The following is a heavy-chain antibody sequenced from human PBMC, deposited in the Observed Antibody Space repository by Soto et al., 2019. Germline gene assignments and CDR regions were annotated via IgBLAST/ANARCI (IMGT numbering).Heavy chain of an antibody. D-gene: IGHD3-22*01. CDR1: GFTFSSYA. CDR2: ISDSGTGK. CDR3: AKDHTVVIRDAFYI. V-gene: IGHV3-23*01. Sequence: EVQILESGGGLVQPGGSLRLSCAASGFTFSSYAMYWVRQAPGKGLAWVSGISDSGTGKYYADSVKGRFTISRDNSKNTVYLQMKSLRAEDTAVYYCAKDHTVVIRDAFYIWGQVTMGNVSS. J-gene: IGHJ3*02.